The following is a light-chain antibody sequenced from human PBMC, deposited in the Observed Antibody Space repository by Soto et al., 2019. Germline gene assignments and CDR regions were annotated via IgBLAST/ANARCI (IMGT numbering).Light chain of an antibody. Sequence: QSALTQPASVSGSPGQSITISCTGTSTDIGSYNYVSWYQQHPGKAPKLMIYEVNNRPSGVSNRFSGSKSGNTASLTISGLQTEDEADYYCNSYTTTRTYVFGTGTKLTVL. CDR2: EVN. CDR1: STDIGSYNY. CDR3: NSYTTTRTYV. V-gene: IGLV2-14*01. J-gene: IGLJ1*01.